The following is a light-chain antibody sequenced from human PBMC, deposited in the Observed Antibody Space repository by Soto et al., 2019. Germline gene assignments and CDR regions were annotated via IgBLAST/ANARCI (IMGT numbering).Light chain of an antibody. Sequence: DIQMTQSPSSLSASVGDRVTITCRASQSISSYLNWYQQKPGKAPKLLIYAASSLQSGVPSRFSGSGSGTEFTLTISSMQPDDFATYYCQQYHGYSRTFGQGTKVEI. CDR1: QSISSY. CDR2: AAS. CDR3: QQYHGYSRT. V-gene: IGKV1-39*01. J-gene: IGKJ1*01.